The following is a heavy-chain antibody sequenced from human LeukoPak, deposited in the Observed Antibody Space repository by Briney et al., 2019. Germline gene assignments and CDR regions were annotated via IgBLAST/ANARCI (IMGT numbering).Heavy chain of an antibody. CDR3: AREGYDILTGYSDY. CDR1: GFTVSSNC. J-gene: IGHJ4*02. D-gene: IGHD3-9*01. CDR2: IYSGGST. Sequence: GGSLRLSCAASGFTVSSNCMSWVRQAPGKGLEWVSVIYSGGSTYYADSVKGRFTISRDNSKNTLYLQMNSLRAEDTAVYYCAREGYDILTGYSDYWGQGTLVTVSS. V-gene: IGHV3-53*01.